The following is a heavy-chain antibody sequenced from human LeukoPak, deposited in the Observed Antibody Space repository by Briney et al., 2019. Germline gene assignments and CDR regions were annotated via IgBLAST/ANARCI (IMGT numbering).Heavy chain of an antibody. CDR3: ARDSDGMSV. J-gene: IGHJ6*02. CDR2: IWYDGSNK. V-gene: IGHV3-33*08. Sequence: PGGSLRLSCAASGFTFSIAWMTWVRQAPGKGLEWVAVIWYDGSNKYYADSVKGRFTVSRDNSKSTLYLQVNSLRAEDTAVYYCARDSDGMSVWGLGTTVTVSS. CDR1: GFTFSIAW.